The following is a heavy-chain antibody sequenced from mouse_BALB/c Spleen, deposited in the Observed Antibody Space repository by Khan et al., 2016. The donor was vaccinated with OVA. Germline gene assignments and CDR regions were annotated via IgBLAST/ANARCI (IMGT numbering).Heavy chain of an antibody. J-gene: IGHJ4*01. CDR2: ISSTGST. D-gene: IGHD2-12*01. Sequence: EVQLVESGPGLVKPSQSLSLTCTVTGYSITSDYAWNWIRQFPGNKLEWMGYISSTGSTSYNPSLKSRISITRDTSKNQFFLQLKSVTTEDTATYYCARSLYYSDGYAVDCWGRGTSVTVSA. V-gene: IGHV3-2*02. CDR1: GYSITSDYA. CDR3: ARSLYYSDGYAVDC.